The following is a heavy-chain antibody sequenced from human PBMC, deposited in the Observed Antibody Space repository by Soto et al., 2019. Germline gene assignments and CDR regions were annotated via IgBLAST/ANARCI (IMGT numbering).Heavy chain of an antibody. CDR3: ASSTSIAAPDWFDP. CDR1: GGSISSYY. J-gene: IGHJ5*02. Sequence: SETLSLTCTVSGGSISSYYWSWIRQPPGXGLEXIGXXYXXGXTXXXPXXXSRVTISVDTSKNQFSLKLSSVTAADTAVYYCASSTSIAAPDWFDPWGQGTLVTVSS. CDR2: XYXXGXT. V-gene: IGHV4-59*01. D-gene: IGHD6-6*01.